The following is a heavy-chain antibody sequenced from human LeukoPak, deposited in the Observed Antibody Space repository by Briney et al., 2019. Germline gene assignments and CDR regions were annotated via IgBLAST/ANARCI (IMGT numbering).Heavy chain of an antibody. V-gene: IGHV3-48*04. D-gene: IGHD1-14*01. Sequence: GGSLRLSCAASGFTFSSYSMNWVRQAPGKGLEWVSYISSSSTIYYADSVKGRFTISRDNAKNSLYLQMNSLRAEDTAVYYCARAYRTYAFDIWGQGTMVTVSS. CDR1: GFTFSSYS. CDR2: ISSSSTI. CDR3: ARAYRTYAFDI. J-gene: IGHJ3*02.